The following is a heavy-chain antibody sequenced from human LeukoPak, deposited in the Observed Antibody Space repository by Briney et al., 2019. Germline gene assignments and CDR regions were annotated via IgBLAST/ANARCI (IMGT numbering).Heavy chain of an antibody. J-gene: IGHJ4*02. Sequence: SETLSLTRTVSGGSISSISYYWSWIRQPAGKGLEWSGRIYTSGSTNYNPSLKSRVTISVDTSKNQFSLRLSSVTAADTALYYCARAAVTTTYFDFWGQGTLVTVSS. V-gene: IGHV4-61*02. CDR3: ARAAVTTTYFDF. D-gene: IGHD4-17*01. CDR1: GGSISSISYY. CDR2: IYTSGST.